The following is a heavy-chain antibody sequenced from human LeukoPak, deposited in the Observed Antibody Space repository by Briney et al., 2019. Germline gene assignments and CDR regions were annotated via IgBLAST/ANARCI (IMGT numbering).Heavy chain of an antibody. V-gene: IGHV3-33*01. J-gene: IGHJ4*01. Sequence: GGFLRLSCAASGFIFSHHGMHWVRQAPGKGLEWVAVIWSDATNRFYADSVKGRCTISRDNSQNTVFLQMTSLRVKDTAIYYCARDAQRGFDYSNSLKNWGHGTLVTVSS. CDR3: ARDAQRGFDYSNSLKN. CDR1: GFIFSHHG. D-gene: IGHD4-11*01. CDR2: IWSDATNR.